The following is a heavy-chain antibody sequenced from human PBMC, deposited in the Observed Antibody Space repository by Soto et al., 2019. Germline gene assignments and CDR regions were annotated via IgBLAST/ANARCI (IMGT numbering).Heavy chain of an antibody. CDR2: ISYDGSNK. V-gene: IGHV3-30*18. CDR1: GFTFSSYG. J-gene: IGHJ6*02. Sequence: QVQLVESGGGVVQPGRSLRLSCAASGFTFSSYGMHWVRQAPGKGLEWVAVISYDGSNKYYADSVKGRFTISRDNSKNTLYLQMNSLRAEDTAVYYCAKDRAAFNSRIYYYYGMDVWGQGTTVTGSS. D-gene: IGHD6-13*01. CDR3: AKDRAAFNSRIYYYYGMDV.